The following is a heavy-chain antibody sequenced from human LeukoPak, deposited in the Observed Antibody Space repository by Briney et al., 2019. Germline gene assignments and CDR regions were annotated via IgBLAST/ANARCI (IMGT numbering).Heavy chain of an antibody. D-gene: IGHD5-12*01. Sequence: SETLSLTCTVSGGSISSYYWSWIRQPPGKGLEWIGYIYYSGSTNYNPSLKSRVTISVDTSKNQFSLKLSSVTAADTAVYYCAREDIVGLYLDYWGQGTLVTVSS. CDR2: IYYSGST. V-gene: IGHV4-59*01. CDR3: AREDIVGLYLDY. CDR1: GGSISSYY. J-gene: IGHJ4*02.